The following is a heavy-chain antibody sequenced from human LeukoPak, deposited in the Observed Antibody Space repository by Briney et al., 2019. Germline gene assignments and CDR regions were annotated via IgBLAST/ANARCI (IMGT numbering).Heavy chain of an antibody. Sequence: ASVKVSCKASGYTFTSYGISWVRQAPGQGLEWMGWISAYNGNTNYAQKLQGRVTMTTDTSTSTAYMELRSLRSDDTAVYYRARDHWDIVVVPAAINLFDYWGQGTLVTVSS. CDR3: ARDHWDIVVVPAAINLFDY. V-gene: IGHV1-18*01. J-gene: IGHJ4*02. CDR2: ISAYNGNT. CDR1: GYTFTSYG. D-gene: IGHD2-2*01.